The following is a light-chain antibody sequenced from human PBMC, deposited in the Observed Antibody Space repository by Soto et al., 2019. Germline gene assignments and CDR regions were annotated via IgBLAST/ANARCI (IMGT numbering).Light chain of an antibody. J-gene: IGKJ2*01. CDR2: DAS. Sequence: DIQMTQSPSSLSASVGDRVTITCRASQSISSYLNWYQQKPGKAPKLLIYDASNLETGVPSRLIGSGSGTDFTFTISSLQPEDFATYYCQQYHTVPYSFGQGTKLEIK. CDR1: QSISSY. V-gene: IGKV1-33*01. CDR3: QQYHTVPYS.